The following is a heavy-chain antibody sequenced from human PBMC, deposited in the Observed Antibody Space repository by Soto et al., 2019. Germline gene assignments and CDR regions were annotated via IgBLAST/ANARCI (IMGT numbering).Heavy chain of an antibody. CDR3: ARENWNYGDYYYYYGMDV. V-gene: IGHV1-18*01. J-gene: IGHJ6*02. CDR2: ISAYNGNT. CDR1: GYTFTTYG. D-gene: IGHD1-7*01. Sequence: ASLKGSCKASGYTFTTYGLSFVRQAPGQWLECMGWISAYNGNTSYAQKLQGRVTMTTDTSTSTAYMELRSLRSDDTAVYYCARENWNYGDYYYYYGMDVWGQGTTVTVSS.